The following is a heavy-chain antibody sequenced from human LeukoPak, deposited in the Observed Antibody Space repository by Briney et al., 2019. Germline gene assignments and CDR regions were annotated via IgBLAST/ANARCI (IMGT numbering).Heavy chain of an antibody. Sequence: GGSLRLSCAASGFTFSSYGMHWVRQAPGKGLEWVTFIRDDGSYQYYADSVKGRFTISRDNSKNTLYLQMNSLRAEDTAVYYCARGLGGYTSSQAYWGQGTLVTVSS. CDR3: ARGLGGYTSSQAY. CDR2: IRDDGSYQ. J-gene: IGHJ4*02. D-gene: IGHD6-13*01. CDR1: GFTFSSYG. V-gene: IGHV3-30*02.